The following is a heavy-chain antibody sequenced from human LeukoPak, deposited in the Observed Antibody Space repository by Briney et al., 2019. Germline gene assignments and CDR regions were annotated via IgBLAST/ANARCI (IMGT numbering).Heavy chain of an antibody. Sequence: SETLSLTCTVSGGSIGSSSYYWGWIRQPPGKGLEWIGSIYYSGSTYYNPSLKSRVTISVDTSKNQFSLKLSSVTAADTAVYYCATDRGYYDFWSGYDGYWGQGTLVTVSS. CDR3: ATDRGYYDFWSGYDGY. CDR2: IYYSGST. D-gene: IGHD3-3*01. V-gene: IGHV4-39*07. CDR1: GGSIGSSSYY. J-gene: IGHJ4*02.